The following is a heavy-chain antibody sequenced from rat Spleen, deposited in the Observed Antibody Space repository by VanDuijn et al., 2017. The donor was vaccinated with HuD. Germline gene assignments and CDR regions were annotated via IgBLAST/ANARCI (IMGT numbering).Heavy chain of an antibody. J-gene: IGHJ3*01. CDR3: ARQELRRLYWFAY. V-gene: IGHV5-27*01. CDR2: ISAGGGST. CDR1: GFTFSNYY. D-gene: IGHD1-11*01. Sequence: EVQLVESGGGLVQPGRSLKLSCAASGFTFSNYYMAWVRQAPTKGLEWVAYISAGGGSTYYQDSVKGRFTISRDNAKSTLYLQMDSLRSEDTATYYCARQELRRLYWFAYWGQGTLVTVSS.